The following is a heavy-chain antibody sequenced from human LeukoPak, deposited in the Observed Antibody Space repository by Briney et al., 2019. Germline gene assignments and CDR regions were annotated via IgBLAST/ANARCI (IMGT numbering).Heavy chain of an antibody. CDR3: ATSVHGEETNFDY. CDR1: GYTLTELS. Sequence: VKVSCKISGYTLTELSMHWVRQAPGKGLEWMGGFDPEDGETIYAQKFQGRVTMTEDTSTDTAYMELSSLGSEDTAVYYCATSVHGEETNFDYWGQGTLVTVSS. D-gene: IGHD1-1*01. CDR2: FDPEDGET. J-gene: IGHJ4*02. V-gene: IGHV1-24*01.